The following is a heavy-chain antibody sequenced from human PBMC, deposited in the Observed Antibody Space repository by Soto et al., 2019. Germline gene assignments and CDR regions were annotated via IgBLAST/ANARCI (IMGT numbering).Heavy chain of an antibody. Sequence: GESLKISCKGSGYSFTSYWIGWVRQMPGKGLEWMGIIYPGDSDTRYSPSFQGQVTISADKSISTAYLQWSSLKASDTAMYYCARLRFSSTSCYALAYYYYYYMDVWGKGTTVTVSS. V-gene: IGHV5-51*01. CDR3: ARLRFSSTSCYALAYYYYYYMDV. D-gene: IGHD2-2*01. CDR2: IYPGDSDT. J-gene: IGHJ6*03. CDR1: GYSFTSYW.